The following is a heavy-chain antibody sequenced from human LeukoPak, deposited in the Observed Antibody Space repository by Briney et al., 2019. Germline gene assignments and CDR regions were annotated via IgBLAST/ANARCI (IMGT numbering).Heavy chain of an antibody. CDR1: GGTFSSYA. CDR3: AGEDHQSAYDSLFAY. V-gene: IGHV1-69*04. J-gene: IGHJ1*01. D-gene: IGHD5-12*01. CDR2: IIPILGIA. Sequence: SVKVSCKASGGTFSSYAIRWVRQAPGQVLEWMGRIIPILGIANYAQKFQGRVTITADKSTSTAYMELSSLRSEDTAVYYCAGEDHQSAYDSLFAYWGQGTLVTVSS.